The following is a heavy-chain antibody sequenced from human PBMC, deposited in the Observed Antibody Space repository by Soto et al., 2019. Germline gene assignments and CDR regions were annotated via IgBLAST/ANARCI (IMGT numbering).Heavy chain of an antibody. D-gene: IGHD3-9*01. Sequence: SVKVSCKASGGTFSSYAISWVRQAPGQGLEWMGGIIPIFGTADYAQKFQGRVTITADESTSTAYMELRSLRSDDTAVYYCARDHDILTGYSPGDYWGQGTLVTVSS. V-gene: IGHV1-69*13. J-gene: IGHJ4*02. CDR2: IIPIFGTA. CDR1: GGTFSSYA. CDR3: ARDHDILTGYSPGDY.